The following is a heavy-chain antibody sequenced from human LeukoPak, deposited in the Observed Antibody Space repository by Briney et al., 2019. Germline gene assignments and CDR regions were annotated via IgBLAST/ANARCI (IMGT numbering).Heavy chain of an antibody. J-gene: IGHJ3*02. Sequence: ASVKVSCKASGYTFTSYYMHWVRQAPGQGLEWMGIINPSSGSTSYAQKFQGRVTMTRDTSTSTAHMELSSLRSEDTAVYYCARDRDYGGKVYAFDIWGQGTMVTVSS. D-gene: IGHD4-23*01. CDR1: GYTFTSYY. CDR2: INPSSGST. V-gene: IGHV1-46*01. CDR3: ARDRDYGGKVYAFDI.